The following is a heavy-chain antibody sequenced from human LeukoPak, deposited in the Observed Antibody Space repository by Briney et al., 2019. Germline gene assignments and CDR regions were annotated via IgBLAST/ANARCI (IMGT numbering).Heavy chain of an antibody. CDR1: GFTFSSYA. D-gene: IGHD6-13*01. Sequence: GGSLRLSCAASGFTFSSYAMSWIRQAPGKGLEWVSYISYSGDTIYYADSVKGRFTVFRDNAKNSLYLQMNSLRAEDTAVYYCARLGIITAAGSNDYWGQGTLVTVSS. V-gene: IGHV3-11*01. J-gene: IGHJ4*02. CDR2: ISYSGDTI. CDR3: ARLGIITAAGSNDY.